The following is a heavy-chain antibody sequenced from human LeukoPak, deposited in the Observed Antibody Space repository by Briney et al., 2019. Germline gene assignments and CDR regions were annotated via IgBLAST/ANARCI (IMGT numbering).Heavy chain of an antibody. D-gene: IGHD2-2*01. V-gene: IGHV4-4*02. CDR2: IYHSGST. CDR1: GGSISSSNW. Sequence: SDTLSLTCAVSGGSISSSNWWSWVRQPPGKGLEWIGEIYHSGSTNYNPSLKSRVTISVDKSKNQFSLKLSSVTAADTAVYYCARDLRDPYCSSTSCYGGLDYWGQGTLVTVSS. CDR3: ARDLRDPYCSSTSCYGGLDY. J-gene: IGHJ4*02.